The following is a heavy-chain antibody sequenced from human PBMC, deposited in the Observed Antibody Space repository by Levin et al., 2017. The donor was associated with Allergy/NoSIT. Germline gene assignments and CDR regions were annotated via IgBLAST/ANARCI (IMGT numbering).Heavy chain of an antibody. CDR3: TTSLWGSYATEY. CDR2: ISTSGSDI. J-gene: IGHJ4*02. V-gene: IGHV3-21*04. CDR1: GFTFSLYS. D-gene: IGHD3-16*01. Sequence: GGSLRLSCEASGFTFSLYSFNWVRQFPGKGLQWVSSISTSGSDIFYADSVKGRFTISRDDAANSVFLQMNSLRAEDSALYYCTTSLWGSYATEYWGQGTLVTVSS.